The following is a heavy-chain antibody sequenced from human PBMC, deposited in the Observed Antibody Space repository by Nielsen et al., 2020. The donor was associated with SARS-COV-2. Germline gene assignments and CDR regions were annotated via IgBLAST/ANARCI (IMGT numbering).Heavy chain of an antibody. CDR3: GRLRDRFSSGWHLDY. J-gene: IGHJ4*02. CDR1: GYTFTTYW. V-gene: IGHV5-51*01. D-gene: IGHD6-25*01. CDR2: IYPGDSDI. Sequence: GESLKISCKASGYTFTTYWIGWVRQMPGNGLEWMGTIYPGDSDIRYSPSFQGQVTISVDKSINTVYLQWSSLRASDSAIYYCGRLRDRFSSGWHLDYWGQGTLVTVSS.